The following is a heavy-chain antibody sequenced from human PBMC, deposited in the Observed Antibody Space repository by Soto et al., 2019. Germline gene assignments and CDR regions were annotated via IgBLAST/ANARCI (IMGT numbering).Heavy chain of an antibody. CDR2: IYHSGST. V-gene: IGHV4-30-2*01. CDR1: VGSISSGGYS. D-gene: IGHD3-22*01. CDR3: ARGAPVVNDY. Sequence: SETLSLTCAVSVGSISSGGYSWSWIRQPPGKGLEWIGYIYHSGSTYYNPSLKSRVTISVDRSKNQFSLKLSSVTAADTAVYYCARGAPVVNDYWGQGTLVTVSS. J-gene: IGHJ4*02.